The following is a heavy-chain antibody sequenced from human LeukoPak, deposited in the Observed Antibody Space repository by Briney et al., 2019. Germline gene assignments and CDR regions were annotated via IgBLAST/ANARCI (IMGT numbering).Heavy chain of an antibody. CDR1: GYTFTSFY. J-gene: IGHJ6*02. Sequence: ASVKVSCKASGYTFTSFYIHWVRQAPGQGLEWMGIINPSDGSTSYAQKFQGRVTMTRDTSTSTVYMELRSLRSDDTAVYYCARDSRIAAAGRGVYYGMDVWGQGTTVTVSS. V-gene: IGHV1-46*01. D-gene: IGHD6-13*01. CDR2: INPSDGST. CDR3: ARDSRIAAAGRGVYYGMDV.